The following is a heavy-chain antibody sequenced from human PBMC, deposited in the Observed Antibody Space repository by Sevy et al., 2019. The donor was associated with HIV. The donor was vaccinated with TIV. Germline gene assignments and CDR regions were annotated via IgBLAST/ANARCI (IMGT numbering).Heavy chain of an antibody. CDR2: ISGSGRYT. V-gene: IGHV3-23*01. J-gene: IGHJ6*02. CDR1: GFTFSTYA. CDR3: AKGFCSGGSCPRDYYYYGMDV. Sequence: GGSLRLSCAASGFTFSTYAMNWVRQAPGKGLEWVSSISGSGRYTYYADSVEGRFTISGDSSKNTLYLQMNSLRADDTAVYYFAKGFCSGGSCPRDYYYYGMDVWGQGTTVTVSS. D-gene: IGHD2-15*01.